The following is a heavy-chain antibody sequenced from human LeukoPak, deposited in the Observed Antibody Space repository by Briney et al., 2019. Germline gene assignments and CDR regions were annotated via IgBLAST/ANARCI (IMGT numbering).Heavy chain of an antibody. CDR3: ARLGVGHYYDSSGYSDY. J-gene: IGHJ4*02. V-gene: IGHV3-48*01. CDR2: ISSSSSTI. D-gene: IGHD3-22*01. CDR1: GFAFS. Sequence: GGSLRLSCATSGFAFSMNWVRQAPGKGLEWVSYISSSSSTIYYADSVKGRFTISRDNAKNSLYLQMNSLRAEDTAVYYCARLGVGHYYDSSGYSDYWGQGTLVTVSS.